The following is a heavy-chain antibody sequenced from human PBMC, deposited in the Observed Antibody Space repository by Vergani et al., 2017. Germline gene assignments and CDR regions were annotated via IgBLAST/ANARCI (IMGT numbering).Heavy chain of an antibody. J-gene: IGHJ6*02. V-gene: IGHV3-23*04. CDR2: ISGSGGST. CDR3: ARGRINRRDGYNYYYYYGMDV. CDR1: GFTFSSYA. Sequence: EVQLVESGGGLVKPGGSLRLSCAASGFTFSSYAMSWVRQAPGKGLEWVSAISGSGGSTYYADSVKGRFTISRDNSKNTLYLQMNSLRAEDTAVYYCARGRINRRDGYNYYYYYGMDVWGQGTTVTVSS. D-gene: IGHD5-24*01.